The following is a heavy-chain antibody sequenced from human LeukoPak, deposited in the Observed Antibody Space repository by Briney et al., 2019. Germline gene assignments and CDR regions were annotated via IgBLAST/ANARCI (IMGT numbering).Heavy chain of an antibody. CDR3: AAGPYCSGGSCYQNWFDP. J-gene: IGHJ5*02. Sequence: GASVKVSCKASGFTFPSSAVQWVRQARGQRLEWIGWIVVGSGNTNYAQKFQERVTITRDMSRSTAYMELSSLRSEDTAVYYCAAGPYCSGGSCYQNWFDPWGQGTLVTVSS. D-gene: IGHD2-15*01. CDR1: GFTFPSSA. CDR2: IVVGSGNT. V-gene: IGHV1-58*01.